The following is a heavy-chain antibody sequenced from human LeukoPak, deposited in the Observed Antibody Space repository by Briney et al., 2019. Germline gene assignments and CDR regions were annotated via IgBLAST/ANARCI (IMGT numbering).Heavy chain of an antibody. CDR2: INTNTGNP. V-gene: IGHV7-4-1*02. D-gene: IGHD6-19*01. CDR1: GYSYTSYA. Sequence: ASVKVSCKASGYSYTSYAMNWMRQAPGQGLEWMGWINTNTGNPTYAQGFTGRCVFSLDTSVSTAYLQISSLKAEDTAVYSCARAAEYSSGWYDPFDYWGQGTLVTVSS. CDR3: ARAAEYSSGWYDPFDY. J-gene: IGHJ4*02.